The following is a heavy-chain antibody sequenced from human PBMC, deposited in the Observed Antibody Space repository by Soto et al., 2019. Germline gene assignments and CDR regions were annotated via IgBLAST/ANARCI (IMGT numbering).Heavy chain of an antibody. D-gene: IGHD3-9*01. CDR2: ISSSSSYI. V-gene: IGHV3-21*01. CDR1: GFTFSSYS. CDR3: ARDWLSPRSRHYDILTGYYTSPDAFDI. J-gene: IGHJ3*02. Sequence: GESLKISCAASGFTFSSYSMNWVRQAPGKGLEWVSSISSSSSYIYYADSVKGRFTISRDNAKNSLYLQMNSLRAEDTAVYYCARDWLSPRSRHYDILTGYYTSPDAFDIWGQGTMVTVSS.